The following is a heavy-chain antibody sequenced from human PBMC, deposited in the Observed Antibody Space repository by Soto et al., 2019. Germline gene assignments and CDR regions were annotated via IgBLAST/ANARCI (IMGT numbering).Heavy chain of an antibody. CDR3: ARAAYCGGDCYLPTNFDY. CDR2: IYYSGST. J-gene: IGHJ4*02. V-gene: IGHV4-59*01. CDR1: GGSISSYY. Sequence: SETLSLTCTVSGGSISSYYWSWIRQPPGKGLEWIGYIYYSGSTNYNPSLKSRVTISVDTSKNQFSLKLSSVTAADTAVYYCARAAYCGGDCYLPTNFDYWGQGTLVTVSS. D-gene: IGHD2-21*02.